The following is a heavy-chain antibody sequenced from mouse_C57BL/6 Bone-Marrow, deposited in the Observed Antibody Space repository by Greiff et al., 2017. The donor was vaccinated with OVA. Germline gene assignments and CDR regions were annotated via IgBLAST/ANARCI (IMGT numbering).Heavy chain of an antibody. Sequence: LVESGAELVRPGASVKLSCTASGFNIKDDYMHWVKQRPEQGLEWIGWIDPENGDTEYASKFQGKATITADTSSNTAYLQLSSLTSEDTAVYYCTAITTVVEGYWGQGTSVTVSS. CDR3: TAITTVVEGY. J-gene: IGHJ4*01. CDR1: GFNIKDDY. D-gene: IGHD1-1*01. V-gene: IGHV14-4*01. CDR2: IDPENGDT.